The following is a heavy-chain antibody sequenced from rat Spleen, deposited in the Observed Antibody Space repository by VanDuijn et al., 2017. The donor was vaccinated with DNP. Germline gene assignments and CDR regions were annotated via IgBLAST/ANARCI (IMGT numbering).Heavy chain of an antibody. CDR2: ISAGGDNT. D-gene: IGHD3-4*01. V-gene: IGHV5S13*01. Sequence: EVQLVESGGGLVQPGRSLKLSCAASGFTFSDYNMAWVRQAPKKGLEWVATISAGGDNTYYRDSVKGRFTISRDNAKNTQYLQMNSLRSEDTATYYCARVPNPYWYFDFWGPGTMVTVSS. CDR1: GFTFSDYN. J-gene: IGHJ1*01. CDR3: ARVPNPYWYFDF.